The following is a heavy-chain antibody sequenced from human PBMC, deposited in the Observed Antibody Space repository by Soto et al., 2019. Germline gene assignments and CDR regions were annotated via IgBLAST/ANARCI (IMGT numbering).Heavy chain of an antibody. D-gene: IGHD6-13*01. CDR2: IYYSGST. Sequence: SETLSLTCTVSGGSMSSYYWNWMRQPPGKGLEWIGYIYYSGSTTYNPSLKSRVTISVDSSKNQFSLKVTSVAAADTAVYYCARVRGTAGKRYFDYWGQGTLVTVPQ. J-gene: IGHJ4*02. V-gene: IGHV4-59*01. CDR3: ARVRGTAGKRYFDY. CDR1: GGSMSSYY.